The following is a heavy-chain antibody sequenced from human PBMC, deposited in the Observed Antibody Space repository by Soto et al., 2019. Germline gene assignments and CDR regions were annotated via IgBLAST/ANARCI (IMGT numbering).Heavy chain of an antibody. J-gene: IGHJ6*02. D-gene: IGHD6-6*01. CDR1: GFTFSSYW. CDR2: IKQDGSEK. Sequence: GGSLRLSCAASGFTFSSYWMSWVRQAPGKGLEWVANIKQDGSEKYYVDSVKGRFTISRDNAKNSLYLQMNSLRAEDTAVYYCAREGLSIAALFYYYYYGMDVWGQGTTVTVS. V-gene: IGHV3-7*03. CDR3: AREGLSIAALFYYYYYGMDV.